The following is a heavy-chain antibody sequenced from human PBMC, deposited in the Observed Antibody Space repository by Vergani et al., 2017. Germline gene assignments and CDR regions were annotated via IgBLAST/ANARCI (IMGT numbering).Heavy chain of an antibody. Sequence: EVQLVESGGGLVKPGGSLRLSCAASGFTFSSYSMNWVRQAPGKGLEWVSSISSSSSYIYYADSVKGRFTISRDNAKNSLYLQMNSLRAEDTAVYYCARVFDYDFXSGYYLYYYYYMDVWGKGTTVTVSS. CDR1: GFTFSSYS. J-gene: IGHJ6*03. CDR3: ARVFDYDFXSGYYLYYYYYMDV. D-gene: IGHD3-3*01. V-gene: IGHV3-21*01. CDR2: ISSSSSYI.